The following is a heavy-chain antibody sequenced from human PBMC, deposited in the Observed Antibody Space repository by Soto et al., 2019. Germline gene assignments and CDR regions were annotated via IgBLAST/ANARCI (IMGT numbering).Heavy chain of an antibody. J-gene: IGHJ4*02. CDR3: ARGAYQLLFGFDY. CDR1: GFTFSSYA. Sequence: GGSLRLSCAASGFTFSSYAMHWVRQAPGKGLEWVAVISYDGSNKHYADSVKGRFTISRDNSKNTLYLQMNSLRAEDTAVYYCARGAYQLLFGFDYWGQGTLVTVSS. D-gene: IGHD2-2*01. V-gene: IGHV3-30-3*01. CDR2: ISYDGSNK.